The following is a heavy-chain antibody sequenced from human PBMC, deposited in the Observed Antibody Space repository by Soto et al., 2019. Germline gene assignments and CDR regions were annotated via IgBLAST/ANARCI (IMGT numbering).Heavy chain of an antibody. CDR2: ISWNSGSI. CDR3: AKSGGSGSYPPYYYYYMDV. Sequence: DVQLVESGGGLVQPGRSLRLSCAASGFTFDDYAMHWVRQAPGKGLEWVSGISWNSGSIGYADSVKGRFTISRDNAKNSLYLQMNSLRAEDTALYYCAKSGGSGSYPPYYYYYMDVWGKGTTVTVSS. D-gene: IGHD3-10*01. J-gene: IGHJ6*03. V-gene: IGHV3-9*01. CDR1: GFTFDDYA.